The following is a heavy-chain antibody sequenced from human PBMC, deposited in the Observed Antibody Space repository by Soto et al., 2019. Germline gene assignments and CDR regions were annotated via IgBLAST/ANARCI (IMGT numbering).Heavy chain of an antibody. CDR1: GFTFSNAW. Sequence: PGGSLRLSCAASGFTFSNAWMSWVRQAPGKGLEWVGRIKSKTDGGTTDYAAPVKGRFTISRDDSKNTLYLQMNSLKTEDTAVYYCTTAVIYSNYFLDYWGQGTLVTVSS. CDR3: TTAVIYSNYFLDY. CDR2: IKSKTDGGTT. V-gene: IGHV3-15*01. D-gene: IGHD4-4*01. J-gene: IGHJ4*02.